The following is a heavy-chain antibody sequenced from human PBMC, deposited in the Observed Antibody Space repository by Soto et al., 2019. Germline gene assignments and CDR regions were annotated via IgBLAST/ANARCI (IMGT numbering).Heavy chain of an antibody. J-gene: IGHJ5*02. D-gene: IGHD3-10*01. V-gene: IGHV3-23*01. CDR3: AKYFFVHYGSGSYYNH. CDR2: ITGSVGST. CDR1: GFTFSSHA. Sequence: EVQLLESGGGLVQRGGSLRLSCAASGFTFSSHAMSWVRQAPGKGLEWVSAITGSVGSTYYADSVKGRFTISRDNSKNTLYLQMNSLRAEDTAAYYCAKYFFVHYGSGSYYNHWGQGTLVTVSS.